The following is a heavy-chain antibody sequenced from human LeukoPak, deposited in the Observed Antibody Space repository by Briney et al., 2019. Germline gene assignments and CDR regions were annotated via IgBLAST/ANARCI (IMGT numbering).Heavy chain of an antibody. J-gene: IGHJ3*02. CDR2: ISWNSGSI. CDR1: GFTFDDYA. Sequence: GGSLRLSCAASGFTFDDYAMHWVQQAPGKGLEWVSGISWNSGSIGYADSVKGRFTISRDNAKNSLYLQMNSLRAEDTALYYCAKAHATGDAFDIWGQGTMVTVSS. V-gene: IGHV3-9*01. D-gene: IGHD1-1*01. CDR3: AKAHATGDAFDI.